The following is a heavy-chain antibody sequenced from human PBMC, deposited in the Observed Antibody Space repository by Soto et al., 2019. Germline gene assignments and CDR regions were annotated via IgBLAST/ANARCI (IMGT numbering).Heavy chain of an antibody. J-gene: IGHJ4*02. V-gene: IGHV3-30-3*01. CDR2: ISYDGSNK. CDR3: ARGGYSGYDSFFDY. Sequence: QVQLVGSGGGVVQPGRSLRLSCAASGFTFSSYAMHWVRQAPGKGLEWVAVISYDGSNKYYADSVKGRFTISRDNSKNTLYLQMNSLRAEDTAVYYCARGGYSGYDSFFDYWGQGTLVTVSS. D-gene: IGHD5-12*01. CDR1: GFTFSSYA.